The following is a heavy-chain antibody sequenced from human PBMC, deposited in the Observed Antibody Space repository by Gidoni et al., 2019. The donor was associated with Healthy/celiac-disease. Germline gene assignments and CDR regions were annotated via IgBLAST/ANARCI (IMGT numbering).Heavy chain of an antibody. CDR1: GGSFSGYY. J-gene: IGHJ4*02. CDR2: INHSGST. CDR3: ARGRANYGGNSRSSFRY. Sequence: QVQLQQWGAGLLKPSETLSLTCAVYGGSFSGYYWSWIRQPPGKGLEWIGEINHSGSTNYNPSLKSRVTISVDTSKNQFSLKLSSVTAADTAVYYCARGRANYGGNSRSSFRYWGQGTLVTVSS. V-gene: IGHV4-34*01. D-gene: IGHD4-17*01.